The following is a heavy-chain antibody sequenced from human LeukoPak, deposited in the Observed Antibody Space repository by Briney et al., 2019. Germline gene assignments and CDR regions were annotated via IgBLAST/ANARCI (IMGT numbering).Heavy chain of an antibody. D-gene: IGHD4-17*01. V-gene: IGHV4-4*07. CDR1: GGSISSYY. Sequence: SDTLSLTCTVSGGSISSYYWSWIRQPAAKGLEWIGRIYTSGSTNYNPSLKSRVTMSVDTSKNQFSLKLSSVTAADTAVYYCARDSPYYGASPRYFDLWVRGSLVTVSS. CDR3: ARDSPYYGASPRYFDL. CDR2: IYTSGST. J-gene: IGHJ2*01.